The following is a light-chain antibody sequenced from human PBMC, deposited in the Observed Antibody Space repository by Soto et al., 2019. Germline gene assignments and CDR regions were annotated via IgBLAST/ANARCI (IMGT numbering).Light chain of an antibody. J-gene: IGLJ2*01. CDR3: SSYTSRSIVV. V-gene: IGLV2-14*02. CDR2: EVN. Sequence: QSALTQPASVSGSPGQSITISCTGTSSDFGNYNLVSWYQQHPGKVPKLILFEVNKRPSGVSGRFSGSKSGNTASLTISGLQADDEADYYCSSYTSRSIVVFGGGTQLTVL. CDR1: SSDFGNYNL.